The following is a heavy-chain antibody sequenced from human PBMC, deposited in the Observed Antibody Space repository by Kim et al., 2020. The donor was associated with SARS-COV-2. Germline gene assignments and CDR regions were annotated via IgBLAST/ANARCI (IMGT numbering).Heavy chain of an antibody. D-gene: IGHD3-10*01. CDR2: TDPNGSER. CDR1: GFSFSSYW. J-gene: IGHJ6*02. Sequence: GGSLRLSCAASGFSFSSYWMAWVRQAPGKGLQWVGNTDPNGSERNYVDSVKGRFTISRDNAKKSLYLEMTSLRVDDAAVYYCATNEGPGRGMDVWGQGTTVSVSS. CDR3: ATNEGPGRGMDV. V-gene: IGHV3-7*01.